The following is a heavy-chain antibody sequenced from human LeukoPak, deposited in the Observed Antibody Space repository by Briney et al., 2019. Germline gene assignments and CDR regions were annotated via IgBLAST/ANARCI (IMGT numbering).Heavy chain of an antibody. Sequence: SETLSLTCAVSGYSISSGYYWGWIRQPPGKGLEWIGSIYHSGSTYYNPSLKSRVTISVDTSKNQFSLKLSSVTAADTAVYYCARDISSWMFDYWGQGTLVTVSS. V-gene: IGHV4-38-2*02. CDR3: ARDISSWMFDY. CDR2: IYHSGST. CDR1: GYSISSGYY. J-gene: IGHJ4*02. D-gene: IGHD6-13*01.